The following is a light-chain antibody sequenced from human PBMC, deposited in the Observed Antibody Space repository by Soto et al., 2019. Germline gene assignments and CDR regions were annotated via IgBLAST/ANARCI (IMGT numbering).Light chain of an antibody. CDR1: QSVSGTH. CDR3: QQYSSSRT. Sequence: IVLTQGPGSLPLSSGERATLYCRASQSVSGTHLAWYQQKPGQAPGLLIYGGSSRATGIPVRFSGSGSETDFTLTITRMEPEDFAIYYCQQYSSSRTFGQGTKVDIK. J-gene: IGKJ1*01. CDR2: GGS. V-gene: IGKV3-20*01.